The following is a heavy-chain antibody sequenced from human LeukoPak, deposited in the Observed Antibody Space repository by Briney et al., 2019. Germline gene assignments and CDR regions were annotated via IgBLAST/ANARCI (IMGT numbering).Heavy chain of an antibody. D-gene: IGHD5-18*01. V-gene: IGHV3-48*01. CDR2: ISSSSSTI. J-gene: IGHJ4*02. CDR3: ARGVGYGFSIFDY. Sequence: GGSLRLSCAASGFTFSSYSMNWVRQAPGKGLEWVSYISSSSSTIYYADSVKGRFTISRDNSKNTLYLQMNSLRAEDTAVYYCARGVGYGFSIFDYWGQGTLVTVSS. CDR1: GFTFSSYS.